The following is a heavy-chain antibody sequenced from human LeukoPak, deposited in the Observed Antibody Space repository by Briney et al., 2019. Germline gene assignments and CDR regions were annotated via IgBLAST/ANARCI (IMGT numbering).Heavy chain of an antibody. CDR1: GFTFSNYA. CDR3: ARTGLDYGDYSGYDY. V-gene: IGHV3-23*01. CDR2: SSESGSAT. D-gene: IGHD4-17*01. J-gene: IGHJ4*02. Sequence: AGGSLRLSCAASGFTFSNYAMSWVRQAPGRGLEWVSTSSESGSATRYADSVKGRFTISRDNSMSTLYLQMNSLRAEDTAVYYCARTGLDYGDYSGYDYWGQGTLVTVSS.